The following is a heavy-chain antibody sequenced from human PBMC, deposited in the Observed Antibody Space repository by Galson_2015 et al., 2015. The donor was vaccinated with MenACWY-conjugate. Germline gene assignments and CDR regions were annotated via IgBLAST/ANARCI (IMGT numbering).Heavy chain of an antibody. J-gene: IGHJ4*02. CDR2: IYYSGST. V-gene: IGHV4-39*01. D-gene: IGHD5-24*01. Sequence: LSLTCTVSGGSISSSSYYWVWLRQPPGQGLEWIGTIYYSGSTYYNPSLKSRLTISVDTSKNQFSLKLSSVTAADTAVFYCARSRRDGLSAYYFDYWGQGTLVTVSS. CDR1: GGSISSSSYY. CDR3: ARSRRDGLSAYYFDY.